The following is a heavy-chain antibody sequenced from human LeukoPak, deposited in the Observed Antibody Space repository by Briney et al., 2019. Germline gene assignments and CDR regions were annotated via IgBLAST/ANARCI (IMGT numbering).Heavy chain of an antibody. D-gene: IGHD6-19*01. CDR3: ATKQWLAPPPDS. CDR1: GFTFSKYW. Sequence: VGSLRLSCAASGFTFSKYWMLWVRQAPGKGLESVSRIKTDATVTTYADSVKGRFTVSRDNADNTMFLQMNSVRDEDTAVYYCATKQWLAPPPDSWGQGTPVTVSS. J-gene: IGHJ4*02. CDR2: IKTDATVT. V-gene: IGHV3-74*01.